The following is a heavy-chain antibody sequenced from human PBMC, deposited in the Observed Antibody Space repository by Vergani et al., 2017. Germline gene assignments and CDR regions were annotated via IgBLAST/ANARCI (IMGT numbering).Heavy chain of an antibody. J-gene: IGHJ6*03. CDR1: GGSFTSYH. CDR2: IDHTGRP. V-gene: IGHV4-34*01. CDR3: ARVNTETNGHLYYYYYMDV. D-gene: IGHD2-8*01. Sequence: VQLQQWGGGLLKPSETLSLTCVVNGGSFTSYHWTWIRQSPGEGLEWVGDIDHTGRPDYNPSLKSGLTMSVDKSRNQFYPTLNSVTASDTAIYFCARVNTETNGHLYYYYYMDVWGQGTAVTVS.